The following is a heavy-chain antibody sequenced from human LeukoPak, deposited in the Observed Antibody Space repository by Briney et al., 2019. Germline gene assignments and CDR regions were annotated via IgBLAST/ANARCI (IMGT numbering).Heavy chain of an antibody. CDR3: AREVSGSCDY. J-gene: IGHJ4*02. CDR2: IYSGGST. V-gene: IGHV3-66*02. Sequence: PGGSLRLSCAVSGVTVSSSYMSWVRQAPGKGLEWVSVIYSGGSTYYADSVKGRFTIARDNSKNTLYLQMGSLRAEDMAAYYCAREVSGSCDYWGQGTLVTVSS. D-gene: IGHD2-15*01. CDR1: GVTVSSSY.